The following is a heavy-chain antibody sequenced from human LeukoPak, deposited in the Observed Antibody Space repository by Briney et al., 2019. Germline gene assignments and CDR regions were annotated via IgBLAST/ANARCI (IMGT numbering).Heavy chain of an antibody. Sequence: TSQTLSLTCTVSGGSISSGGYYWSWIRQHPGKGLEWIGYIYYSGSTNYNPSLKSRVTISVDTSKNQFSLKLSSVTAADTAVYYCARGLRVPTYYYDSNSQEFDYWGQGTLVTVSS. J-gene: IGHJ4*02. D-gene: IGHD3-22*01. V-gene: IGHV4-31*03. CDR2: IYYSGST. CDR1: GGSISSGGYY. CDR3: ARGLRVPTYYYDSNSQEFDY.